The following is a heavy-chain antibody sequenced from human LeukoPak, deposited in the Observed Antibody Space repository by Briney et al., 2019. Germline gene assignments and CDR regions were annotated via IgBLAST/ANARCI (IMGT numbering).Heavy chain of an antibody. V-gene: IGHV4-59*08. D-gene: IGHD6-6*01. Sequence: SETLSLTCTVSGGSISSYYWSWIRQPPGKGLEWIGYIYYSGSTYYNPSLKSRVTISVDTSKNQFSLKLSSVTAADTAVYYCARHSSSSPGRDAFDIWGQGTMVTVSS. J-gene: IGHJ3*02. CDR2: IYYSGST. CDR3: ARHSSSSPGRDAFDI. CDR1: GGSISSYY.